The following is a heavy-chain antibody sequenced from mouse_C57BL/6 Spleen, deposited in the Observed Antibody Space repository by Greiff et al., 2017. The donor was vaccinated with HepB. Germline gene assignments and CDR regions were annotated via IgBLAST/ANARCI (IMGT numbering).Heavy chain of an antibody. J-gene: IGHJ1*03. D-gene: IGHD2-1*01. V-gene: IGHV1-69*01. Sequence: VQLQQPGAELVMPGASVKLSCKASGYTFTSYWMHWVKQRPGQGLEWIGEIDPSDSYTNYNQKFKGKSTLTVDKSSSTAYMQLSSLTSEDSAVYYCARRGYGNFYWYFDVWGTGTTVTVSS. CDR2: IDPSDSYT. CDR1: GYTFTSYW. CDR3: ARRGYGNFYWYFDV.